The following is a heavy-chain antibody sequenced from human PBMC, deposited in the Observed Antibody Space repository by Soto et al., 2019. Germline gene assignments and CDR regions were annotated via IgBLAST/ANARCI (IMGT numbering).Heavy chain of an antibody. CDR3: ARVVSYDSSGYYYLYYFEY. J-gene: IGHJ4*02. CDR1: VGSISSGGYY. V-gene: IGHV4-31*03. D-gene: IGHD3-22*01. Sequence: SETLSLTCTFSVGSISSGGYYWSWIRQHPGKGLEWIGYIYYSGSTYYNPSLKSRVTISVDTSKNQFSLKLSSVTAADTAVYYCARVVSYDSSGYYYLYYFEYWGQGTLVTVSS. CDR2: IYYSGST.